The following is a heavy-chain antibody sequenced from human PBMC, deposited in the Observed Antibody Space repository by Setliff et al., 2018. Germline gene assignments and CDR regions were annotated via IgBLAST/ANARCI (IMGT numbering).Heavy chain of an antibody. Sequence: ASVKVFCKASEYTFTGYYLHWVRQAPGQGLEWMGIIDPSADYTNYAQKFQGRVTMTKDTSTTTVYMELSSLRSEDTAVYYCARAPLESGYYYGQGHYFDNWGQGTLVTVSS. CDR2: IDPSADYT. V-gene: IGHV1-46*01. D-gene: IGHD5-18*01. J-gene: IGHJ4*02. CDR1: EYTFTGYY. CDR3: ARAPLESGYYYGQGHYFDN.